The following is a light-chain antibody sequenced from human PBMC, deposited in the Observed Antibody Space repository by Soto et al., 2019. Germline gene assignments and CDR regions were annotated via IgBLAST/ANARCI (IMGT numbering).Light chain of an antibody. CDR1: QSVSSY. V-gene: IGKV3-11*01. Sequence: EIVLTQSPATLSLSPGERATLSCRASQSVSSYLAWYQQKPGQAPRLLIYDASNRATGIPARFSGSGSGTDFTLTISSLEPEDVAVYYCQQRSNWPRPLTFGGGTKVEIK. CDR2: DAS. CDR3: QQRSNWPRPLT. J-gene: IGKJ4*01.